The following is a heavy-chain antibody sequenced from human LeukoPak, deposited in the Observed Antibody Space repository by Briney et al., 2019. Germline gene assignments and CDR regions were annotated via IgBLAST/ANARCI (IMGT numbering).Heavy chain of an antibody. CDR3: ARRIAVADYYFDY. CDR2: IYPGDSDT. V-gene: IGHV5-51*01. Sequence: GESLKISCKGSGYSFTSYWIGWVRQLPAKGLEWMGIIYPGDSDTRYSPSSQGQVTISADKSISTAYLQWSGLKAPDTAMYYGARRIAVADYYFDYWGQGTLVTVSS. D-gene: IGHD6-19*01. CDR1: GYSFTSYW. J-gene: IGHJ4*02.